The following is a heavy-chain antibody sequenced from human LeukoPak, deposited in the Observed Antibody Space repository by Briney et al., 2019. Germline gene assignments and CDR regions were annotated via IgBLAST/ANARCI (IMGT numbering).Heavy chain of an antibody. D-gene: IGHD3-9*01. CDR1: GYTFTNYG. CDR2: ISAYNGNT. V-gene: IGHV1-18*01. J-gene: IGHJ6*03. CDR3: ARADVDILTAYYYMDV. Sequence: ASVKVSCKASGYTFTNYGISWVRQAPGQGLEWMGWISAYNGNTHYAQNLQGRVTMTTDTSTSTAYMELRSLRSDDTAVYYCARADVDILTAYYYMDVWGKGTTVTISS.